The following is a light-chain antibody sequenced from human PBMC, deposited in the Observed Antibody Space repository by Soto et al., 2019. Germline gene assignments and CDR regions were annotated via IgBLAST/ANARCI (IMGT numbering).Light chain of an antibody. CDR2: VAS. Sequence: IQLTQSPSSLSASVGDRVTITCRASQGISSYLAWYQQKPGKAPKLLIYVASTLEGGVPFRFSGSESGTDFTLTISSLQPEDFATYYCQQLTTYQITFGQGTRLEIK. CDR3: QQLTTYQIT. J-gene: IGKJ5*01. CDR1: QGISSY. V-gene: IGKV1-9*01.